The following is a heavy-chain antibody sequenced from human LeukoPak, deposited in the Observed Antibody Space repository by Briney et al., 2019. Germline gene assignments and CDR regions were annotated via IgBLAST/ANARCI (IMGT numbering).Heavy chain of an antibody. Sequence: GGSLRLSCAASGFTFSNYAMHWVRQAPGKGLEWLAVISYDGGNKYYADSVKGRFTISRDNSKNTLYLQMNSLRAEDTAVYYCARDYYDTSGYYYALDYWGQGTLVTVSS. J-gene: IGHJ4*02. D-gene: IGHD3-22*01. V-gene: IGHV3-30-3*01. CDR3: ARDYYDTSGYYYALDY. CDR2: ISYDGGNK. CDR1: GFTFSNYA.